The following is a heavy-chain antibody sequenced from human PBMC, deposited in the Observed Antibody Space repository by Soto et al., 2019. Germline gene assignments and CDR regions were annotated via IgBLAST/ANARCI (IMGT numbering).Heavy chain of an antibody. CDR3: ARQVGGWAPWYFDY. V-gene: IGHV4-59*08. CDR1: GGSISSYY. D-gene: IGHD6-19*01. CDR2: IYYSGST. J-gene: IGHJ4*02. Sequence: PSETVSLTCTVSGGSISSYYWSWIRQPPGKGLEWIGYIYYSGSTNYNPSLKSRVTISVDTSKNQFSLKLSSVTAADTAVYYCARQVGGWAPWYFDYWGQGTLVTV.